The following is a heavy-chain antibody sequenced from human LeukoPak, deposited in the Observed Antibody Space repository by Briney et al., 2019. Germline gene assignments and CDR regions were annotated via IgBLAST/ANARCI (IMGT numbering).Heavy chain of an antibody. CDR3: ARDRVVATIWLGGEDY. CDR1: GYTFTSYY. V-gene: IGHV1-46*01. J-gene: IGHJ4*02. CDR2: INPSGGST. D-gene: IGHD5-12*01. Sequence: GASVKVSCKASGYTFTSYYMHWVRQAPGQGLEWMGIINPSGGSTSYAQKFQGRVTMTRDMSTSTVYMELSSLRSEDTAVYYCARDRVVATIWLGGEDYWGQGTLVTVSS.